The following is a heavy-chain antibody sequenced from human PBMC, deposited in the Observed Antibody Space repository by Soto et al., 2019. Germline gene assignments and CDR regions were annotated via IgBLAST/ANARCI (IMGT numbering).Heavy chain of an antibody. J-gene: IGHJ3*02. D-gene: IGHD4-17*01. Sequence: QVQLQESGPGLVKPSQTLSLTCTVSGGSISSGDCYWSWIRQPPGKGLEWIGYIYNSGSTYYNPSLKSRVSISVDTSKNQFSLRLNSVTAADTAVYYCARDNSKDYGDYADTAFDIWGQGTMVTVSS. V-gene: IGHV4-30-4*01. CDR2: IYNSGST. CDR1: GGSISSGDCY. CDR3: ARDNSKDYGDYADTAFDI.